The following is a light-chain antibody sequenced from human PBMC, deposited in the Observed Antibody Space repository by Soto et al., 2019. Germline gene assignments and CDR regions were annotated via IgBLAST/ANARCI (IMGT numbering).Light chain of an antibody. CDR1: QSVASSS. CDR2: GAS. Sequence: DIVLTQSPGTLSLSPGERATLSCRASQSVASSSLAWYQQTPGRAPRILIYGASSRATGITDRFSGSGSGKDFTLTISRLEPEDFAVYYCQHYGTSPPFTFGQGTKLEIK. J-gene: IGKJ2*01. CDR3: QHYGTSPPFT. V-gene: IGKV3-20*01.